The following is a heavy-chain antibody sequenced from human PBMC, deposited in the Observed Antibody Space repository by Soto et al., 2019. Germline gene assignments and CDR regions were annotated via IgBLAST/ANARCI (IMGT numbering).Heavy chain of an antibody. CDR2: INPSGGSR. V-gene: IGHV1-46*01. D-gene: IGHD1-26*01. CDR3: ATAPIVGATTSDY. CDR1: GYTFTSYY. Sequence: QVQLVQSGAEVKKPGASVKVSCKASGYTFTSYYMHWVRQAPGQGLEWMGIINPSGGSRSYAQKFQGRVTMTRDTSTSTVSMELSSLRSEDTAVYYCATAPIVGATTSDYWGQGTLVTVSS. J-gene: IGHJ4*02.